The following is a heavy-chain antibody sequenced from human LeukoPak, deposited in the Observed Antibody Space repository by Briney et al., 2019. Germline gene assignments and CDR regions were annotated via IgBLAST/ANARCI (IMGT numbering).Heavy chain of an antibody. D-gene: IGHD2-2*01. CDR1: GGSISSYY. Sequence: SETLSLTCTVSGGSISSYYWSWIRQPPGKGLEWIGYIYYSGSTNYNPSLKSRVTISVDTSKNQFSLRLSSVTAADTAVYYCARGRRYCSSTSCYYYYMDVWGKGTTVTVSS. J-gene: IGHJ6*03. CDR2: IYYSGST. CDR3: ARGRRYCSSTSCYYYYMDV. V-gene: IGHV4-59*01.